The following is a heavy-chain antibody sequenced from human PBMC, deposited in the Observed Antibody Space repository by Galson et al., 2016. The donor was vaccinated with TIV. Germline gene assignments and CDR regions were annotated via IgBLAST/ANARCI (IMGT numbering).Heavy chain of an antibody. CDR2: IYPGASDT. V-gene: IGHV5-51*01. D-gene: IGHD6-19*01. CDR3: ATLSSGWPNYFDN. J-gene: IGHJ4*02. CDR1: GYRFSDYW. Sequence: QSGAEVKKPGESLKISCRGSGYRFSDYWIGWVRQTPEEGLEWMGVIYPGASDTKYSPSFQGQVTISADKSNNTAYLQWNRLKAADTAIYFCATLSSGWPNYFDNWGQGTQVIVSS.